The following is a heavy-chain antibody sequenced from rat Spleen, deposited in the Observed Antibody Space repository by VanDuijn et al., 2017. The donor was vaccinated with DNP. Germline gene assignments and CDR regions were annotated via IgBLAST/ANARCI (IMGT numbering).Heavy chain of an antibody. V-gene: IGHV3-3*01. CDR3: AIQLGVFDY. CDR2: INGAGST. Sequence: EVQLQESGPGLVKPSQSLSLTCSVTGYSITSSFRWTWIRKFPGDKLEWMGNINGAGSTDYNPSLKSRISITRDISKNQFFLQVNSVTPEDSATYYCAIQLGVFDYWGQGIMVTVSS. CDR1: GYSITSSFR. D-gene: IGHD5-1*01. J-gene: IGHJ2*01.